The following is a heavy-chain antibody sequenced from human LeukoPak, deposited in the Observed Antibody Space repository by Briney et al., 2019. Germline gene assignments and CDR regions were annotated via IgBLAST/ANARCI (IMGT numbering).Heavy chain of an antibody. CDR1: GFTFSSYA. CDR3: AKATNYATSPFDY. Sequence: GGSLRLSCAASGFTFSSYAMTWVRQAPGKGLEWVSAISGSGGSTYYADSVKGRFTISRDNSKNTLYLQMNSLRAEDTAVYYCAKATNYATSPFDYWGQGTLVTVSS. J-gene: IGHJ4*02. CDR2: ISGSGGST. D-gene: IGHD1-26*01. V-gene: IGHV3-23*01.